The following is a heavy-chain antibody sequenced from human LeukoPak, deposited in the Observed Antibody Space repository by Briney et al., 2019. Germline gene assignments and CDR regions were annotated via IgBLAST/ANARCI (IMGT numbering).Heavy chain of an antibody. Sequence: GGSLRLSCAISGFIFNTNGMNWVRQSPGKGLEGLATIAGGDESTSYADSVKGRFAISRDHSKNTVFLHMNSLRVEDTAVYYCARGVYWSLDYWGQGTPVTVSS. CDR3: ARGVYWSLDY. V-gene: IGHV3-23*01. CDR1: GFIFNTNG. CDR2: IAGGDEST. J-gene: IGHJ4*02. D-gene: IGHD1-1*01.